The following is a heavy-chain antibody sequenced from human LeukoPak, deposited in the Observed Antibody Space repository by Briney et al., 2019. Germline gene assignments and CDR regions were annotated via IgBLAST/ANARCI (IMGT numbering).Heavy chain of an antibody. CDR1: GFTFSDYY. D-gene: IGHD3-3*01. V-gene: IGHV3-11*04. J-gene: IGHJ6*02. Sequence: GGSLRLSCAASGFTFSDYYMSWIRQAPGKGLEWVSYISSSGSTIYYADSVKGRFTISRDNSKNTLYLQMNSLRAEDTAVYYCAKDSPYYDFWSGRLYYYYGMDVWGQGTTVTVSS. CDR3: AKDSPYYDFWSGRLYYYYGMDV. CDR2: ISSSGSTI.